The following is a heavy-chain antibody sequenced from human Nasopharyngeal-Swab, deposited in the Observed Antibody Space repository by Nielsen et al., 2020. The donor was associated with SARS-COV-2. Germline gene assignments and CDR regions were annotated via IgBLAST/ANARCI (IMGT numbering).Heavy chain of an antibody. V-gene: IGHV1-69*10. CDR3: ARGLGDDILTGYSMDV. CDR1: GGTFSSYA. Sequence: SVKVSCKASGGTFSSYAISWVRQAPGQGLEWMGGLIPMLGIANYAQKFQGRVTITADKSTSTAYMELSSLRSEDTAVYYCARGLGDDILTGYSMDVWGQGTTVTVSS. CDR2: LIPMLGIA. J-gene: IGHJ6*02. D-gene: IGHD3-9*01.